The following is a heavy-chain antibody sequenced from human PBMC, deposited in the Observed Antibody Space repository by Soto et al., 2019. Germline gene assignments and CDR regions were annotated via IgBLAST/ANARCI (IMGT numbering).Heavy chain of an antibody. CDR2: INPNSGGT. D-gene: IGHD6-6*01. CDR1: GYTFTGYY. Sequence: ASVKVSCKASGYTFTGYYMHWVRQAPGQGLEWMGWINPNSGGTSYAQKFQGRVTMTRDTSISTAYMELSRLRSDDTAVYYCARVAAARLIAFDIWGQGTMVTVSS. CDR3: ARVAAARLIAFDI. J-gene: IGHJ3*02. V-gene: IGHV1-2*02.